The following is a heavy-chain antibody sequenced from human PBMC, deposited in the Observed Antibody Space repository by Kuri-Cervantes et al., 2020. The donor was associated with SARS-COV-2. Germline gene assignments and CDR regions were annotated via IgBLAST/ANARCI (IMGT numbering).Heavy chain of an antibody. CDR2: ISSNGGST. D-gene: IGHD4-23*01. Sequence: GESLKISCSASGFTFSSYAMHWVRQAPGKGLEYVSAISSNGGSTYYADSVKGRFTISRDNSKNAPYLQMNSLRAEDTAVYYCAKPPYSGKYYYYGMDVWGQGTTVTVSS. CDR3: AKPPYSGKYYYYGMDV. V-gene: IGHV3-64*04. J-gene: IGHJ6*02. CDR1: GFTFSSYA.